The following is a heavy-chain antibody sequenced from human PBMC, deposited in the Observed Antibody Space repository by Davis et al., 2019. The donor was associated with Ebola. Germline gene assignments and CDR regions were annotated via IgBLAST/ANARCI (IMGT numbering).Heavy chain of an antibody. J-gene: IGHJ5*02. Sequence: PSETLSLTCAVYGGSFSGYYWSWIRQPPGKGLEWIGEINHSGSTNYNPSLKSRVTISVDTSKNQFSLKLSSVTAADTAVYYCAGTIFGVVISPENWFDPWGQGTLVTVSS. CDR2: INHSGST. CDR3: AGTIFGVVISPENWFDP. CDR1: GGSFSGYY. V-gene: IGHV4-34*01. D-gene: IGHD3-3*01.